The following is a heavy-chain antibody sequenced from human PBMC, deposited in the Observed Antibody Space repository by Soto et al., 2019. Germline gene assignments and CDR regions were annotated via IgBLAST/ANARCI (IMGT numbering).Heavy chain of an antibody. CDR2: LSSSSGHI. V-gene: IGHV3-21*01. Sequence: GGSLRLSCAASGFTFSSYSMNWVRQAPGKGLEWVSSLSSSSGHIYYADSVRGRFTISRDNAKNSLYLQMNSLRAEDTAVYYCVRHWLATREFDYWGQGTLVTVSS. CDR1: GFTFSSYS. J-gene: IGHJ4*02. CDR3: VRHWLATREFDY. D-gene: IGHD1-26*01.